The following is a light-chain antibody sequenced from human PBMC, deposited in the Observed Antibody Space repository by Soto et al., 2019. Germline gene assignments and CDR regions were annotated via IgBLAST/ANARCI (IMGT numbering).Light chain of an antibody. CDR1: QSVSSSY. CDR2: GAS. J-gene: IGKJ2*01. Sequence: EIVLTQSPGTLSLSPGERATLSCRASQSVSSSYLGWYQRKPGQAPRLLIYGASTRATGIPDRFSGSGSGTDFTLTISRLEPEDFAVYYCQQYGSSPPYTFGQGTKLEIK. V-gene: IGKV3-20*01. CDR3: QQYGSSPPYT.